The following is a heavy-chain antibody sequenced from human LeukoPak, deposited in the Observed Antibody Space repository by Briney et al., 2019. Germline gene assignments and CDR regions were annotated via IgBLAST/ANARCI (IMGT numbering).Heavy chain of an antibody. CDR2: IYSGGST. CDR1: GFIFTNYF. J-gene: IGHJ4*02. CDR3: ASGTDY. Sequence: GGSLRLSCAASGFIFTNYFVSWVRQAPGKGLEWVSVIYSGGSTYYADSVKGRFTISRDNSKNTLYLQMNSLRAEDTAVYYCASGTDYWGQGTLVTVSS. D-gene: IGHD1-1*01. V-gene: IGHV3-53*01.